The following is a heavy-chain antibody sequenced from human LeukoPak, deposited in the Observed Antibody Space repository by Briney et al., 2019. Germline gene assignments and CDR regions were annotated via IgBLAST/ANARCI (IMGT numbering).Heavy chain of an antibody. J-gene: IGHJ4*02. CDR3: ARDQGGVGY. CDR2: INEGGSDK. CDR1: GFTFRTSW. Sequence: PGGSLRLSCAASGFTFRTSWMTWLRQTPGKGLEWLANINEGGSDKYYVDSVKGRFTISRDNAENLLFLQMNSLRAEDTAVYYCARDQGGVGYWGQGTLVTVSS. D-gene: IGHD3-16*01. V-gene: IGHV3-7*01.